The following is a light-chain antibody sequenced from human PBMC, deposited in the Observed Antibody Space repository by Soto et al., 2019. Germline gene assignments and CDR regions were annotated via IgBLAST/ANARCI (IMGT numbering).Light chain of an antibody. CDR1: QSVSSSY. J-gene: IGKJ1*01. V-gene: IGKV3-20*01. Sequence: EIVLTQFPGTRSLSPGERASLSCRASQSVSSSYLAWYQQKPGQAPRLLIYGASSRATGIPDRFSGSVSGTGFTLTISRLEPEDFAVYYCQQYGSSPPWTFGQGTKVDIK. CDR3: QQYGSSPPWT. CDR2: GAS.